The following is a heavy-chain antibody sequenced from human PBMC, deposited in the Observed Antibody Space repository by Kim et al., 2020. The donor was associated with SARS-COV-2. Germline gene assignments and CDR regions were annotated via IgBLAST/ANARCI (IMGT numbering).Heavy chain of an antibody. Sequence: SETLSLTCAVYGGSFSGYYWSWIRQPPGKGLEWIGEINHSGSTNYNPSLKSRVTISVDTSKNQFSLKLSSVTAADTAVYYCARENRGIVGASGNYYYYYMDVWGKGTTVTVSS. CDR3: ARENRGIVGASGNYYYYYMDV. CDR2: INHSGST. J-gene: IGHJ6*03. CDR1: GGSFSGYY. V-gene: IGHV4-34*01. D-gene: IGHD1-26*01.